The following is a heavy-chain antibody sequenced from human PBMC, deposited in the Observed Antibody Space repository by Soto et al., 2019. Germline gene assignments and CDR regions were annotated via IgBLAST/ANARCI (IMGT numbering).Heavy chain of an antibody. CDR3: TRARSEEAVVPVPRHHFAS. CDR2: VVPLLGIE. V-gene: IGHV1-69*02. CDR1: GGTFNTHT. Sequence: QVQLVQSGAKVKKPGSSVKVSCKASGGTFNTHTINWVRQAPGQGLEWMGRVVPLLGIESHPQKFQDRLTITADTSTGTVVMGLTDLRSEDTPVYYCTRARSEEAVVPVPRHHFASWGQGTLITVSS. J-gene: IGHJ4*02. D-gene: IGHD2-21*01.